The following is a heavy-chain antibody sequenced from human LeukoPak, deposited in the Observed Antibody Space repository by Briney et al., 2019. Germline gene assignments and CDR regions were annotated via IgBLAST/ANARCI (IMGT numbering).Heavy chain of an antibody. CDR3: AGKGYYDSSGYSYYFDY. V-gene: IGHV1-69*05. CDR1: GGTFSSYG. D-gene: IGHD3-22*01. Sequence: SVRVSCKASGGTFSSYGISWVRQAPGQGLEWMGRIIPIFDTANYAQKFQGRVTITTDESTSTAYMELSSLRSEDTAVYYCAGKGYYDSSGYSYYFDYWGQGTLVTVSS. J-gene: IGHJ4*02. CDR2: IIPIFDTA.